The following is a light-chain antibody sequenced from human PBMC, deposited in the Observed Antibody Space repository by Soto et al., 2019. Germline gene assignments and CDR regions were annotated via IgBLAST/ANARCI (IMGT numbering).Light chain of an antibody. Sequence: QSVLTQPASVSGSPGQSITISCSGTSSDIGAYNSVSWYQQFSGKAPKLIIYDVRNRPSGVSSRFSGSKSDNTASLTISGLQSEAEADYYCGSYTTAVSLGVFGTGTKVTVL. J-gene: IGLJ1*01. CDR1: SSDIGAYNS. V-gene: IGLV2-14*03. CDR3: GSYTTAVSLGV. CDR2: DVR.